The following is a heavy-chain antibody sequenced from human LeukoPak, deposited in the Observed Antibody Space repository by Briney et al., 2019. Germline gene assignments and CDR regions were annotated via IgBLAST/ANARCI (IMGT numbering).Heavy chain of an antibody. CDR3: AKDTAITMVRGSFDY. CDR1: GFTFDDYA. D-gene: IGHD3-10*01. Sequence: GGSLRLSCAASGFTFDDYAMHWVRQAPGKGLEWVSGISWNRGSIGYADSVKGRFTISRDNAKNSLYLQMNSLRAEDTALYYCAKDTAITMVRGSFDYWGQGTLVTVSS. V-gene: IGHV3-9*01. CDR2: ISWNRGSI. J-gene: IGHJ4*02.